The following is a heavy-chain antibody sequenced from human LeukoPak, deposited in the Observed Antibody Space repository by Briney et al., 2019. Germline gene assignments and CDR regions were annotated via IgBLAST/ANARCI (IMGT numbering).Heavy chain of an antibody. Sequence: GGSLRLSCSASRFTFSSYAMNWVRQAPGKGLEWVSSIDPSSTYIYYADSVKGRFTISRDNAQNSLYLQMNSLRAEDTAVYYCTRGSYGDYEYWGQGTLVTVSS. CDR1: RFTFSSYA. D-gene: IGHD4-17*01. J-gene: IGHJ4*02. V-gene: IGHV3-21*01. CDR2: IDPSSTYI. CDR3: TRGSYGDYEY.